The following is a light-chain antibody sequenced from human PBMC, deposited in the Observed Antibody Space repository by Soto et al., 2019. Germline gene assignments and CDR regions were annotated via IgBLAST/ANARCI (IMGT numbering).Light chain of an antibody. J-gene: IGLJ2*01. CDR3: SSYKTPRTLGV. CDR2: EVS. CDR1: SSDVGGYNY. V-gene: IGLV2-14*01. Sequence: QSALTQPASVSGSPGQSITLSCSGTSSDVGGYNYVSWYQQHPGKAPKLMIYEVSNRPSGVSNRFSGSKSGNTASLTISGLQAEEEGDYSCSSYKTPRTLGVFGGGTKLPAL.